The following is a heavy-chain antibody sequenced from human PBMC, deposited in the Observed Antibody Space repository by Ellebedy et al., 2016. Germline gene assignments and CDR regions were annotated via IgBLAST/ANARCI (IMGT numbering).Heavy chain of an antibody. D-gene: IGHD3-22*01. CDR1: GFTLSSYA. CDR3: AKDSGASDYDRPDDFDH. J-gene: IGHJ4*02. CDR2: TSGSGDST. V-gene: IGHV3-23*01. Sequence: GGSLRLSCAPSGFTLSSYAMTWVRQAPGKGLEWVSATSGSGDSTYYADSVRGRFTISRDNSKNTLYLQMNSLRAEDTALYYCAKDSGASDYDRPDDFDHWGQGTLVTVSS.